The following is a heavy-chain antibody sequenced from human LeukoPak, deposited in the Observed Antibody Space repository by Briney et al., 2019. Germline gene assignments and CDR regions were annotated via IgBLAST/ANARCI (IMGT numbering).Heavy chain of an antibody. CDR2: IKQDGSEK. CDR3: ARDFLFGGNSQFDY. V-gene: IGHV3-7*01. D-gene: IGHD4-23*01. CDR1: GFTFSSYW. J-gene: IGHJ4*02. Sequence: GGSLRLSCAASGFTFSSYWMSWVRQAPGKGLEWVANIKQDGSEKYYVDSVKGRFTISRDNSKNTLYLQMNSLRAEDTAVYYCARDFLFGGNSQFDYWGQGTLVTVSS.